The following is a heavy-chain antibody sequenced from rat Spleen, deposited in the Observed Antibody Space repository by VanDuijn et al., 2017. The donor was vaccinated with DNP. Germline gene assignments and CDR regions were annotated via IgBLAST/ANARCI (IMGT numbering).Heavy chain of an antibody. J-gene: IGHJ2*01. D-gene: IGHD1-2*01. CDR2: ISSGGST. Sequence: QVQLRESGPGMVQPSQTLSLTCTVSGFSLTDYSVYWVRQPPGKVLEWIAAISSGGSTYYNSALKSRLSISRDTSKSQVFLKMNSLQPEDTAIYFCTRDGTITAIRFDYWGQGVMVTVSS. CDR1: GFSLTDYS. CDR3: TRDGTITAIRFDY. V-gene: IGHV2-19*01.